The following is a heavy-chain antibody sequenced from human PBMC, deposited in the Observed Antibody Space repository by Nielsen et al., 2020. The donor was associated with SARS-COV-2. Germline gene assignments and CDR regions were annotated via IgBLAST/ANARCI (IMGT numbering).Heavy chain of an antibody. V-gene: IGHV1-2*02. CDR1: GYTFTGYY. CDR2: INPNSGGT. D-gene: IGHD4/OR15-4a*01. Sequence: ASVKVSCKASGYTFTGYYMHWVRQAPGQGLEWMGWINPNSGGTNYAQKFQGRVTMTRDTSISTAYMELSRLRSDDTAVYYCARDYLTTGWAFDIWGQGTMVTVSS. CDR3: ARDYLTTGWAFDI. J-gene: IGHJ3*02.